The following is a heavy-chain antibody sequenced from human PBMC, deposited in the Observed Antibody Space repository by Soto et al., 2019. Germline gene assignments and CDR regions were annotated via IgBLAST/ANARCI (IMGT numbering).Heavy chain of an antibody. Sequence: ASVKVSCKASGYTFTCRYIHWVRQAPGQGLEWMGWINPASGGATYAQKFQGRVSPTRDTSNSIAYMELSSLRPDDTAVYFCARDLGGSSSYLGYWGQGTPVTVSS. J-gene: IGHJ4*02. CDR3: ARDLGGSSSYLGY. D-gene: IGHD6-6*01. CDR1: GYTFTCRY. CDR2: INPASGGA. V-gene: IGHV1-2*02.